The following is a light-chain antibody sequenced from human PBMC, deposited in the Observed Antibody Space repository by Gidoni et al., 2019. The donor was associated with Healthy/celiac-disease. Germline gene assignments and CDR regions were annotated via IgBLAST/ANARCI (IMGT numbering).Light chain of an antibody. J-gene: IGKJ1*01. CDR2: GTS. CDR1: QSVSNH. V-gene: IGKV3-15*01. Sequence: EIVITQSPATLSVSPGERATLSCWASQSVSNHLAWYQRKPGQAPRFLIYGTSTRATGIPARFSGSGSGTEFTLTISSLQSEDFAVYYCQQYNTWPRTFGQGTKVEIK. CDR3: QQYNTWPRT.